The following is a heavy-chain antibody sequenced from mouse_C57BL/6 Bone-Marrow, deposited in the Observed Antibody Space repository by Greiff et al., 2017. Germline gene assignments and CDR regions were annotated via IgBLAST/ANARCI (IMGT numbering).Heavy chain of an antibody. CDR2: IYPRSGNT. Sequence: QVQLKESGAELARPGASVKLSCKASGYTFTSYGISWVKQRTGQGLEWIGEIYPRSGNTYYNEKFKGKATLTADKSSSTAYMELRSLTSEDSAVYFCAREARSLIYYDYDGWYFDVWGTWTTVTVSS. CDR3: AREARSLIYYDYDGWYFDV. CDR1: GYTFTSYG. D-gene: IGHD2-4*01. V-gene: IGHV1-81*01. J-gene: IGHJ1*03.